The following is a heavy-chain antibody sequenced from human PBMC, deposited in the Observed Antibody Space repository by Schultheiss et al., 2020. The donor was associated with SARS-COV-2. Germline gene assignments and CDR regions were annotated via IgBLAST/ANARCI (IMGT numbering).Heavy chain of an antibody. Sequence: ASVKVSCKTSGYTFTSHGISWVRQAPGQRLEWMGWINAGNGNTKYSQKFQGRVTITRDTSASTAYMELSSLRSEDTAVYYCAKALYDFWSGSTYGMDVWGQGTTVTVSS. CDR1: GYTFTSHG. J-gene: IGHJ6*02. V-gene: IGHV1-3*01. D-gene: IGHD3-3*01. CDR3: AKALYDFWSGSTYGMDV. CDR2: INAGNGNT.